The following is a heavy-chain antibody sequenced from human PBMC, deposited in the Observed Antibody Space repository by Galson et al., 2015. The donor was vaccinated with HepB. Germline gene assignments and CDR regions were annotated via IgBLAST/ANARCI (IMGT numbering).Heavy chain of an antibody. Sequence: SLRLSCAASGFTFSSYGMHWVRQAPGRGLEWVAVISYAGSNKYYADSVKGRFTISRGNSKNTLYLQMNSLRAEDTAVYYCAKDSGTGTADYWGQGTMVTVSS. CDR1: GFTFSSYG. D-gene: IGHD1-1*01. CDR3: AKDSGTGTADY. J-gene: IGHJ3*01. V-gene: IGHV3-30*18. CDR2: ISYAGSNK.